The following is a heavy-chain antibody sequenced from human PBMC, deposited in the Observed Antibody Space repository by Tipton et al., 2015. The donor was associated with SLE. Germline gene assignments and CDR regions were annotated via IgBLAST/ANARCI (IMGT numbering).Heavy chain of an antibody. V-gene: IGHV4-31*03. J-gene: IGHJ4*02. D-gene: IGHD2-8*01. CDR2: IYYSGTT. CDR1: GGSFRSGGYY. Sequence: TLSLTCTVSGGSFRSGGYYWTWIRQHPGKGLEWIGHIYYSGTTYYNPSLESRVTISIDTSTNQFSLEVRSVTAADTAVYYCVRLRSKVLIDYWGQGTLVTVSS. CDR3: VRLRSKVLIDY.